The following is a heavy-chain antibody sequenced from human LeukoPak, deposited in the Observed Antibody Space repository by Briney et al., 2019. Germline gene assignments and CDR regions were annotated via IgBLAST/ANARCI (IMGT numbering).Heavy chain of an antibody. D-gene: IGHD3-9*01. CDR3: ARGTYDILTGYLKGFDY. V-gene: IGHV4-59*01. J-gene: IGHJ4*02. CDR1: GGSISSYY. CDR2: IYYSGST. Sequence: SETLSLTCTVSGGSISSYYWSWIRQPPGKGLEWLGYIYYSGSTNYNPSLKSRVTISVDTSKNQFSLKLSSVTAADTAVYYCARGTYDILTGYLKGFDYWGQGTLVTVSS.